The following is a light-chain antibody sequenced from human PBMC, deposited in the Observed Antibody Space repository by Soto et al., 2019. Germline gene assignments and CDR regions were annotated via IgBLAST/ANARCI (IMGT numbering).Light chain of an antibody. CDR1: SSDVGTYDD. CDR3: SSSTIGSTYV. V-gene: IGLV2-14*01. CDR2: EVT. Sequence: QSAHPQPASVSASPGQSITISCTGTSSDVGTYDDVSWYRQHPGKAPRLLIYEVTNRPSGVSNRFSGSKSGDTASLTISGLQAEEEGHYYCSSSTIGSTYVFGSGTKVTVL. J-gene: IGLJ1*01.